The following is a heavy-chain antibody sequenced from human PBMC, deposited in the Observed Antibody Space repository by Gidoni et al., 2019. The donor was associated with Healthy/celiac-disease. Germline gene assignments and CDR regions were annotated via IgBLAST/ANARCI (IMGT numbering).Heavy chain of an antibody. J-gene: IGHJ6*02. V-gene: IGHV1-69*01. CDR3: ARHDYYDSSGYSYYGMDV. CDR2: IIPIFGTA. CDR1: GGTFSSYA. Sequence: QVQLVQSGAEVKKPGSSVKVSCKASGGTFSSYAISWVRQAPGQGLEWMGGIIPIFGTANYAQKFQGRVTITADESTSTAYMELSSLRSEDTAVYYCARHDYYDSSGYSYYGMDVWGQGTTVTVSS. D-gene: IGHD3-22*01.